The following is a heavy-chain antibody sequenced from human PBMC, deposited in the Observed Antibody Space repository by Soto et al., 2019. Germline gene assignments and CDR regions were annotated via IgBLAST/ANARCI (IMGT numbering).Heavy chain of an antibody. CDR1: GYTFTAYG. V-gene: IGHV1-18*01. D-gene: IGHD3-22*01. CDR2: VSTNNADT. J-gene: IGHJ4*02. Sequence: ASVKVSCKTSGYTFTAYGLAWLRQAPGQRPEWMGRVSTNNADTNYAQKFQGRVTMTTETSTRTTYMELRSLRSDDTAVYYCARELNTDPSAYYSFAYWGQGTLVTVSS. CDR3: ARELNTDPSAYYSFAY.